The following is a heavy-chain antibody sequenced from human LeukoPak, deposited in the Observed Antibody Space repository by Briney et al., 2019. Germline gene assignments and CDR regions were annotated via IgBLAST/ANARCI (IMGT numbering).Heavy chain of an antibody. Sequence: PGGSLRFSCAASGFTFSNHWMHWVRQVPGKGLVWVSRIDGGGSSTSYADSVKGRFSIFRDNAKSTLYLQMNSLRVDDTAVYYCARGPGSSGGAYVGDYWGHGTLVTVSS. D-gene: IGHD3-22*01. CDR3: ARGPGSSGGAYVGDY. CDR1: GFTFSNHW. CDR2: IDGGGSST. J-gene: IGHJ4*01. V-gene: IGHV3-74*01.